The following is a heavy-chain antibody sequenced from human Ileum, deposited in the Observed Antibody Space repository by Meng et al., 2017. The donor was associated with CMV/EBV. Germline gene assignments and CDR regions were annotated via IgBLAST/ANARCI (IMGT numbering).Heavy chain of an antibody. CDR3: ARRRGPRGYIDY. CDR1: GGSFSDYY. CDR2: IHSNGAT. V-gene: IGHV4-4*07. J-gene: IGHJ4*02. D-gene: IGHD3-10*01. Sequence: EGLGPVLWKPSEALSLSSTCSGGSFSDYYWNWIRQPAGQGLEWIGRIHSNGATDYNPSLQSRVTMSVDSSKNEFFLSLSFVTAADTAIYYCARRRGPRGYIDYWGQGILVTVSS.